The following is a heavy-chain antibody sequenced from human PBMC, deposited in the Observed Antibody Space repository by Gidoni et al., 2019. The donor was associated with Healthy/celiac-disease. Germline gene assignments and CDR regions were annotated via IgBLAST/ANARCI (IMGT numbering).Heavy chain of an antibody. J-gene: IGHJ6*02. Sequence: QVQLQESGPGLVKPSGTLSLTCAVPGGSISSSNWWSWVRQPPGKGLEWIGDIYHSGSTNYNPSLKSRVTISVDKSKNQFSLKLSSVTAADTAVYYCASSRQWLVGGDYYYYGMDVWGQGTTVTVSS. CDR2: IYHSGST. D-gene: IGHD6-19*01. V-gene: IGHV4-4*02. CDR1: GGSISSSNW. CDR3: ASSRQWLVGGDYYYYGMDV.